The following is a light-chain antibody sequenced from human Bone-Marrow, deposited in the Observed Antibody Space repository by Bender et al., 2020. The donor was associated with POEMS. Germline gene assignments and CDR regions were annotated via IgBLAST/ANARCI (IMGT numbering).Light chain of an antibody. V-gene: IGLV2-23*03. CDR2: EGS. J-gene: IGLJ1*01. CDR1: SSDVGSYNR. Sequence: QSALTQPPSVSGSPGQSVTISCTGTSSDVGSYNRVSWYQQPPGTAPKLMISEGSKRPSGVSNRFSGSKSGNTASLTISGLQAEDEADYYCSSYAGGTTVFGTGTKVTVL. CDR3: SSYAGGTTV.